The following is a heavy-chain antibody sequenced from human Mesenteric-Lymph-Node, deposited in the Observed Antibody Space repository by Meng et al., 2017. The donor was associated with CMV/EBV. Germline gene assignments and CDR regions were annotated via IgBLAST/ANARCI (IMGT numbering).Heavy chain of an antibody. CDR3: ARTSYYGSGSYPFPFDS. Sequence: ASVKVSCKASGYTFTGYYIHWVRQAPGQGLEWMGWINPNSGGTSYAQKFQGRVTMTRDTSISTVFMELSRLRSDDTAVYYCARTSYYGSGSYPFPFDSWGQGTLVTVSS. J-gene: IGHJ4*02. CDR2: INPNSGGT. CDR1: GYTFTGYY. V-gene: IGHV1-2*02. D-gene: IGHD3-10*01.